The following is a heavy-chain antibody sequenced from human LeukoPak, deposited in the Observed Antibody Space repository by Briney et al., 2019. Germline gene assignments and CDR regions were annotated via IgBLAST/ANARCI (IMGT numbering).Heavy chain of an antibody. J-gene: IGHJ5*02. V-gene: IGHV1-2*02. CDR3: ARADRLHGGPYLIGP. CDR1: GYSFTDYY. Sequence: GASVKASCKTSGYSFTDYYMHWVRQAPGQGLEWMGWINPNSGGTSSAQKFQGRVTMTRDTSITTVYMEVSWLTSDDPAIYYCARADRLHGGPYLIGPWGQGTLVTVSS. CDR2: INPNSGGT. D-gene: IGHD2-21*01.